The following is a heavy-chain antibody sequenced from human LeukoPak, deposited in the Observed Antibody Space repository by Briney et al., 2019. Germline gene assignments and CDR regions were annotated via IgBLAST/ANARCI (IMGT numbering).Heavy chain of an antibody. CDR3: AKNFASGRGVPYAMDV. V-gene: IGHV3-33*06. Sequence: GGSLRLSCAASGFTFSTYGMHWVRQAPGKGLEWVAVIWYDGSNKFYADSVKGRFTISRDNSKNTLNLQMNSLRAEDTAVYYCAKNFASGRGVPYAMDVWGQGTTVTVAS. J-gene: IGHJ6*02. D-gene: IGHD3-10*01. CDR1: GFTFSTYG. CDR2: IWYDGSNK.